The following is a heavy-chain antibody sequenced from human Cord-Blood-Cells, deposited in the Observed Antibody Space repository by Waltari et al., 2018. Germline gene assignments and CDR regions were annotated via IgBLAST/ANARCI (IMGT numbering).Heavy chain of an antibody. Sequence: QVQLQQWGAGLLKPSETLSLTCAVYGGSFSGYYRSWIRQPPGKGLEWIGEINHSGSTNYNPSLKSRVTISVDTSKNQFSLKLSSVTAADTAVYYCARDSYYYDSSGYNWFDPWGQGTLVTVSS. CDR3: ARDSYYYDSSGYNWFDP. CDR1: GGSFSGYY. D-gene: IGHD3-22*01. CDR2: INHSGST. V-gene: IGHV4-34*01. J-gene: IGHJ5*02.